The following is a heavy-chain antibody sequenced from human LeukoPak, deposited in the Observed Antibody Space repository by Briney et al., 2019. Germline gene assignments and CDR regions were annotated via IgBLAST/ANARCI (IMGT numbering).Heavy chain of an antibody. CDR3: ARGTSAGGPISPFDF. D-gene: IGHD6-13*01. V-gene: IGHV3-74*01. CDR2: IQGDGSNT. J-gene: IGHJ4*02. Sequence: GGSLRLSCAASGLAFSAYKMHWVRQAPGKGLVWVSRIQGDGSNTNYADSVKGRFSISRDNAKNTVYLQMSSLRAEDTGIYYCARGTSAGGPISPFDFWGQGTVVTVSS. CDR1: GLAFSAYK.